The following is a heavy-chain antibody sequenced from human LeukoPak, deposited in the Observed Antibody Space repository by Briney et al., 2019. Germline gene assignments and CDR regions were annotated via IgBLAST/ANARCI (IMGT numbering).Heavy chain of an antibody. V-gene: IGHV4-30-2*01. CDR2: IFHTGST. D-gene: IGHD3-10*01. Sequence: SQTLSLTCVVSGGSISSGGYSWSWIRQPPGKGLEWIGYIFHTGSTFYNPSLKSRITISGDRSKNQFSLKLSSVTAADTAVYYCARGRDSYGSGTYYFEYWGQGTLVTVSS. CDR1: GGSISSGGYS. J-gene: IGHJ4*02. CDR3: ARGRDSYGSGTYYFEY.